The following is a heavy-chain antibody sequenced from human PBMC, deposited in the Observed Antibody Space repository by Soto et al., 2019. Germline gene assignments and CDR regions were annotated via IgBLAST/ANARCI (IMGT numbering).Heavy chain of an antibody. J-gene: IGHJ3*02. CDR1: GFTFSSYA. D-gene: IGHD6-19*01. CDR3: AGASSIAARPPLPGYSSGWYVHTHQPDAFDI. CDR2: ISYDGSNK. Sequence: QVQLVESGGGVVQPGRSLRLSCAASGFTFSSYAMHWVRQAPGKGLEWVAVISYDGSNKYYADSVKGRFTISRDNSKNTLYLQMNSLRAEDTAVYYCAGASSIAARPPLPGYSSGWYVHTHQPDAFDIWGQGTMVTVSS. V-gene: IGHV3-30-3*01.